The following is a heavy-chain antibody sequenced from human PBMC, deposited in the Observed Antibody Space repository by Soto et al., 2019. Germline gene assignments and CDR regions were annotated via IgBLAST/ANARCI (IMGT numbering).Heavy chain of an antibody. Sequence: SETLSLTCSVSGASIRSFYWSWIRQPPGKGLELIGYISYSGSTNYNPSLKSRVTMSVDTSKNQFSLKLRSVTAADTAVFYCATRSSINADLVDYWGQGILVTVSS. J-gene: IGHJ4*02. V-gene: IGHV4-59*01. D-gene: IGHD4-17*01. CDR3: ATRSSINADLVDY. CDR1: GASIRSFY. CDR2: ISYSGST.